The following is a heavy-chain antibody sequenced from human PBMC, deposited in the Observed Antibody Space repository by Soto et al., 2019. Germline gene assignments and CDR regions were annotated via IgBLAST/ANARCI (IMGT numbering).Heavy chain of an antibody. J-gene: IGHJ4*02. Sequence: ASLQVCCKASGYTFTGYYMHWVRHAPGQGLEWMGWINPNSGGTNYAQKFQGRVTMTRDTSISTAYMELSRLRSDDTAVYYCARVKAIAVAVFDYWGQGPLVNGS. D-gene: IGHD6-19*01. CDR3: ARVKAIAVAVFDY. CDR2: INPNSGGT. CDR1: GYTFTGYY. V-gene: IGHV1-2*02.